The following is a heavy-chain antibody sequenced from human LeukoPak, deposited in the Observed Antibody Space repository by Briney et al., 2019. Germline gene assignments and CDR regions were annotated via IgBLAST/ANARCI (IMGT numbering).Heavy chain of an antibody. CDR3: ARDSEEWELGY. CDR2: INSDGSST. CDR1: GFTFSSYW. Sequence: GGSLRLSCAASGFTFSSYWMHWVRQAPGKGLVWVSRINSDGSSTSYADSVKGRFTISRDNAKNTLYLQINSLRAEDTAVYYCARDSEEWELGYWGQGTLVTVSS. D-gene: IGHD1-26*01. V-gene: IGHV3-74*01. J-gene: IGHJ4*02.